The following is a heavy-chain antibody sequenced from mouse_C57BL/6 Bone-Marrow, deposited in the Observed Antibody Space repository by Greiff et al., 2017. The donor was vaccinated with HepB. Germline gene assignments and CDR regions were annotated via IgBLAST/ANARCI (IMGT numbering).Heavy chain of an antibody. CDR3: ATFITTVVAMDWYFDV. CDR1: GYTFTSYG. V-gene: IGHV1-81*01. J-gene: IGHJ1*03. Sequence: QVQLQQSGAELARPGASVKLSCKASGYTFTSYGISWVKQRTGQGLEWIGEIYPRSGNTYYNEKFKGKATLTADKSSSTAYMELRSLTSEDSAVYFCATFITTVVAMDWYFDVWGTGTTVTVSS. D-gene: IGHD1-1*01. CDR2: IYPRSGNT.